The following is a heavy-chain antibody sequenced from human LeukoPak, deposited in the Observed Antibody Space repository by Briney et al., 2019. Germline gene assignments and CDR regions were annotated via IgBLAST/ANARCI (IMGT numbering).Heavy chain of an antibody. CDR3: AKGGKWDVTPFDY. Sequence: PGGSLRLSCTASGFIFSNYWMHWVRQAPGKGLEWVSTISGGGGSTYYADSVKGRFTISRDNSKNTLYLQVNSLRAEDTAVYYCAKGGKWDVTPFDYWGQGTLVTVSS. V-gene: IGHV3-23*01. D-gene: IGHD1-26*01. CDR2: ISGGGGST. J-gene: IGHJ4*02. CDR1: GFIFSNYW.